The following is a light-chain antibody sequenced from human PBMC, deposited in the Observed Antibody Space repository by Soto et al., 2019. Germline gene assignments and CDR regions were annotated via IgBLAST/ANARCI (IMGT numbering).Light chain of an antibody. CDR3: QQTYSTPLT. CDR2: IAS. V-gene: IGKV1-39*01. CDR1: QSISSN. J-gene: IGKJ4*01. Sequence: DMQLTQSPSSLSASVGDGVTITYRASQSISSNLNWYQQIPGKPPKLLIYIASTLQRGVPSRFSGSGSGSDFTLTISSLQPEDFATYYCQQTYSTPLTFGGGTKVEIQ.